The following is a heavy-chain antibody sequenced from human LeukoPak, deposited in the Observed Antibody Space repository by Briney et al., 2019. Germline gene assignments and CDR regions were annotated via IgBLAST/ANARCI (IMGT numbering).Heavy chain of an antibody. CDR2: ISSSSSYI. V-gene: IGHV3-21*01. CDR3: ARDKAKGVVVPAAPFDY. Sequence: GGSLRLSCAASGFTFSSYSMNWVRQAPGKGLEWVSSISSSSSYIYYADSVKGRFTISRDNAKNSLYLQMNSLRAEDTAVYYCARDKAKGVVVPAAPFDYWGQGTLVTVSS. D-gene: IGHD2-2*01. CDR1: GFTFSSYS. J-gene: IGHJ4*02.